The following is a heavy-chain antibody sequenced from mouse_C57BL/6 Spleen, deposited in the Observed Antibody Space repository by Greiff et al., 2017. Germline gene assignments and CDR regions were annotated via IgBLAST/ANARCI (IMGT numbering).Heavy chain of an antibody. CDR1: GFTFSSYA. V-gene: IGHV5-4*01. CDR2: ISDGGSYT. D-gene: IGHD3-3*01. J-gene: IGHJ2*01. CDR3: ARDREGWGFFDY. Sequence: EVMLVESGGGLVKPGGSLKLSCAASGFTFSSYAMSWVRQTPEKRLAWVATISDGGSYTYYPDNVKGRFTISRDNAKNNLYLQMSHLKSEDTAMYYCARDREGWGFFDYWGQGTTLTVSS.